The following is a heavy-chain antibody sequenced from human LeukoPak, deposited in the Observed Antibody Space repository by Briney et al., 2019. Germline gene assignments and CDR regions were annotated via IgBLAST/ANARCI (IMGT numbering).Heavy chain of an antibody. CDR1: GFTFSSYS. D-gene: IGHD6-25*01. V-gene: IGHV3-21*01. CDR3: ASSGGGRRMIDY. Sequence: GGSLRLSCAASGFTFSSYSMNWVRQAPGKGLEWVSSISSSSSYIYYADSVKGRFTISRDNAKNSLYLQMNSLRAEDTAVYYWASSGGGRRMIDYWGQGTLVTVSS. CDR2: ISSSSSYI. J-gene: IGHJ4*02.